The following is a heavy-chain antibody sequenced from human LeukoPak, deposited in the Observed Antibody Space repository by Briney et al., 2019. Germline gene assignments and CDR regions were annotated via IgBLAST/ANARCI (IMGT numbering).Heavy chain of an antibody. D-gene: IGHD5-24*01. J-gene: IGHJ6*02. Sequence: SQTLSLTCVISGDSVSSNSAAWNWIRQSPSRGLEWLGRTYYRSKWYNDYAVSVKSRITINPDTSKNQFSLQLNSVTPEDTAVYYCARDQIEMATIVDYYYGMDVWGQGTAVTVSS. CDR3: ARDQIEMATIVDYYYGMDV. CDR2: TYYRSKWYN. V-gene: IGHV6-1*01. CDR1: GDSVSSNSAA.